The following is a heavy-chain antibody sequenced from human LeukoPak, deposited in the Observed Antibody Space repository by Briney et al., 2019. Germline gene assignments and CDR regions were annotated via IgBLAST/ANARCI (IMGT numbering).Heavy chain of an antibody. V-gene: IGHV4-30-2*01. D-gene: IGHD5-18*01. CDR1: GGSISSGGYS. Sequence: SETLSLTCAVSGGSISSGGYSWSWIRQPPGKGLEWIGYIYHSGSTYYNPSLKSRVTISVDRSKSQFSLKLSSVTAADTAVYYCARVAPDTAMVRVSMDVWGQGTTVTVSS. CDR3: ARVAPDTAMVRVSMDV. J-gene: IGHJ6*02. CDR2: IYHSGST.